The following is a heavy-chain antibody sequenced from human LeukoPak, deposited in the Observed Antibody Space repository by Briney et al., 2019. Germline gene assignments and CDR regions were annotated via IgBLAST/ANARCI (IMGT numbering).Heavy chain of an antibody. Sequence: ASVKVSCKASGYTFTGYYMHWVRQAPGQGLEWMGWINPNSGGTNYAQKFQGRVTMTRDTSISTAYMELSRLRSDDTAVYYCARDLWYNWNPYWYFDLWGRGTLVTVSS. J-gene: IGHJ2*01. CDR3: ARDLWYNWNPYWYFDL. D-gene: IGHD1-20*01. CDR2: INPNSGGT. V-gene: IGHV1-2*02. CDR1: GYTFTGYY.